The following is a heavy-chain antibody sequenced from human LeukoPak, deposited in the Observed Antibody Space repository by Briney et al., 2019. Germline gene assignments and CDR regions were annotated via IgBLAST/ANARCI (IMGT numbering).Heavy chain of an antibody. J-gene: IGHJ4*02. CDR1: GFTFTSYA. CDR2: ISNNAVRI. Sequence: GSLRLSCAASGFTFTSYAMHWVRQAPGKGLEYVSAISNNAVRIYYADSVKGRFTISRDNSKDTLYLQMGCLRPEDMAVYYCARDLSGGGLDYWGQGTLVTVPS. CDR3: ARDLSGGGLDY. V-gene: IGHV3-64*02. D-gene: IGHD3-10*01.